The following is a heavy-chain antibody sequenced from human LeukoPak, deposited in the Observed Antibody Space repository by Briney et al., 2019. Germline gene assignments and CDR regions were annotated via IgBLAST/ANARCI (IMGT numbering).Heavy chain of an antibody. J-gene: IGHJ4*02. CDR2: IYSSGGT. CDR1: GGTISSYY. V-gene: IGHV4-4*08. D-gene: IGHD6-6*01. Sequence: SETLSLTCTVSGGTISSYYWSWIRQPPGKGLEWIGRIYSSGGTNYNPSLKSRVTISVDTSKKHFSLELSSVTAADTAVYYCARDSVLYYFDSWGQGTLVTVSS. CDR3: ARDSVLYYFDS.